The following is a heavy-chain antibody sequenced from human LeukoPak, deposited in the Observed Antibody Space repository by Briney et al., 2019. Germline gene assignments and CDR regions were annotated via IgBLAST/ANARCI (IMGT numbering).Heavy chain of an antibody. Sequence: SETLSLTCTVSGGYIITSGHYWGWTRQPPGKGLEWIGSVYYTGVTSTNPFFRSRMSISVDTSKNQFSLNLTSVTAADAAVYYCARERSSSGGHNWFDPWGQGTLVTVSS. J-gene: IGHJ5*02. V-gene: IGHV4-39*07. CDR3: ARERSSSGGHNWFDP. CDR2: VYYTGVT. D-gene: IGHD4-23*01. CDR1: GGYIITSGHY.